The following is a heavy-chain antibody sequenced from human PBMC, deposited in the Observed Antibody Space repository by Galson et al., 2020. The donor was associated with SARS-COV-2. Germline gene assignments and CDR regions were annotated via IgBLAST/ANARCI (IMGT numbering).Heavy chain of an antibody. CDR3: ARARTVITMLRVLIIKDWFDP. V-gene: IGHV4-39*06. J-gene: IGHJ5*02. Sequence: SETLSLTCTVSGGSISSSSYYWGWIRQPPGKGLEWIGSISYSGSTYYNPSLKRRVTISVDTSKNQFPLKLSSLTAADTAVYYCARARTVITMLRVLIIKDWFDPWGQGTLVTVSS. CDR1: GGSISSSSYY. D-gene: IGHD3-10*01. CDR2: ISYSGST.